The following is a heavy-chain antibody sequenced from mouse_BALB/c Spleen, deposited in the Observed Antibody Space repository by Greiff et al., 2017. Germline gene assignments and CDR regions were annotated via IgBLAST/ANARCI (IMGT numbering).Heavy chain of an antibody. Sequence: DVMLVESGGGLVQPGGSRKLSCAASGFTFSSYGMSWVRQTPDKRLEWVATISSGGSYTYYPDSVTGRFTISRDNAKNTLYLQMSSLKSEDTAMYYCARHVWKGHAMDYWGQGTSVTVSS. V-gene: IGHV5-6*03. J-gene: IGHJ4*01. CDR1: GFTFSSYG. D-gene: IGHD2-10*02. CDR3: ARHVWKGHAMDY. CDR2: ISSGGSYT.